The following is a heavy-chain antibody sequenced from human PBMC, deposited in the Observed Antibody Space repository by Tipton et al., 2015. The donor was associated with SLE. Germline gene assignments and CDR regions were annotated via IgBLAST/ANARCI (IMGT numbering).Heavy chain of an antibody. CDR2: IYYSGST. V-gene: IGHV4-59*12. Sequence: TLSLTCSVSGGSISSYYWSWIRQPPGKGLEWIGHIYYSGSTNYNPSLKSRVTISVDTSKNQFSLKLSSVTAADTAVYYCARESPGTHAFDIWGQGTMVTVSS. CDR1: GGSISSYY. D-gene: IGHD1-7*01. J-gene: IGHJ3*02. CDR3: ARESPGTHAFDI.